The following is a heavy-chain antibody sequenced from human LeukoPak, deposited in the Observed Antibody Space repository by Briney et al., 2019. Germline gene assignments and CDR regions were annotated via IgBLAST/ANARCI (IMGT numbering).Heavy chain of an antibody. Sequence: GGSLRLSCAPSGFPFSDFSMSWVRQAPGKGLEWISTTNSGGTSTYYAESVKGRLTISRDNSKNTLYLQMSSLRVEDTAVYYCAKQSYARSLGEGGAGTLVSVSS. J-gene: IGHJ4*02. CDR1: GFPFSDFS. D-gene: IGHD2-8*01. CDR3: AKQSYARSLGE. V-gene: IGHV3-23*01. CDR2: TNSGGTST.